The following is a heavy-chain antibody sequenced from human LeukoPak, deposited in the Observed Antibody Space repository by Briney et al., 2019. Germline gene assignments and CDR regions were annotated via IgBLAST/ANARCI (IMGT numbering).Heavy chain of an antibody. CDR3: AREYYDFWSGYSRYFDY. J-gene: IGHJ4*02. CDR1: GYTFTSYG. CDR2: ISAYNGNT. Sequence: ASVKVSCKASGYTFTSYGISWMRQAPGQGLEWMGWISAYNGNTNYAQKLQGRVTMTTDTSTSTAYMELRGLRSDDTAVYYCAREYYDFWSGYSRYFDYWGQGTLVTVSS. V-gene: IGHV1-18*01. D-gene: IGHD3-3*01.